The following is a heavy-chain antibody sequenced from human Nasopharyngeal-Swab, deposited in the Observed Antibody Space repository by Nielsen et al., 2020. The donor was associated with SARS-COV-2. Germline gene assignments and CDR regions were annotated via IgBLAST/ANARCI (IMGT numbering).Heavy chain of an antibody. J-gene: IGHJ3*02. V-gene: IGHV4-30-4*01. D-gene: IGHD3-16*02. CDR3: ARATYYDYVWGSYRPGAFDI. Sequence: WTRQPPGKGLEWIGYIYYSGSTYYNPSLKSRVTISVDTSKNQFSLKLSSVTAADTAVYYCARATYYDYVWGSYRPGAFDIWGQGTMVTVSS. CDR2: IYYSGST.